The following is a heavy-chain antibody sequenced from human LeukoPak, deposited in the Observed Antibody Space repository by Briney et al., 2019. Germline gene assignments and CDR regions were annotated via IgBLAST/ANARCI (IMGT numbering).Heavy chain of an antibody. Sequence: GGSLRLSCAASGFTFSTYAMSWVRQAPGKGLEWVSVIYSGGDTYYADSVKGRFSVSRDISKNTLYLQMNSLRAEDTAVYYCASLAGYFDSWGQGTLVTVSS. J-gene: IGHJ4*02. V-gene: IGHV3-53*01. CDR2: IYSGGDT. CDR1: GFTFSTYA. CDR3: ASLAGYFDS.